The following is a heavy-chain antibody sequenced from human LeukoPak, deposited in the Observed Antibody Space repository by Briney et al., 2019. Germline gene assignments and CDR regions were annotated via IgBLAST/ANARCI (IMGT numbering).Heavy chain of an antibody. CDR1: GFTFSSYA. V-gene: IGHV3-23*01. CDR3: ATCSSTSCYTGNFDY. J-gene: IGHJ4*02. D-gene: IGHD2-2*02. Sequence: GGSLRLSCAASGFTFSSYAMSWVRQAPGKGLEWVSAISGSGGSTYYADSVKGRFTISRDNSKNTLYLQMNSLRAEDTAVYYCATCSSTSCYTGNFDYWGQGTLVTVSS. CDR2: ISGSGGST.